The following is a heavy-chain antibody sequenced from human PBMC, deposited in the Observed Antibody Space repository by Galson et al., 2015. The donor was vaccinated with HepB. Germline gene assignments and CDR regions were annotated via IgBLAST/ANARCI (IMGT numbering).Heavy chain of an antibody. CDR1: GGSISSSNW. CDR3: ARDGEAVEMPHDAFDI. D-gene: IGHD5-24*01. J-gene: IGHJ3*02. CDR2: IYHSGST. Sequence: LSLTCAVSGGSISSSNWWSWVRQPPGKGLEWIGEIYHSGSTNYNPSLKSRVTISVDKSKNQFSLKLSSVTAADTAVYYCARDGEAVEMPHDAFDIWGQGTMVTVSS. V-gene: IGHV4-4*02.